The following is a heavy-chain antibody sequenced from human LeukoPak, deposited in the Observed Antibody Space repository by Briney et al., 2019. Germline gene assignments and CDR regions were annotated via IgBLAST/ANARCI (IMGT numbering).Heavy chain of an antibody. CDR3: ARIWAYYDILTGSTGNWFDP. D-gene: IGHD3-9*01. CDR1: GYTFTSYD. CDR2: MNPNSGNT. J-gene: IGHJ5*02. V-gene: IGHV1-8*01. Sequence: VASVKVSCKASGYTFTSYDINWVRQATGQGLEWMGWMNPNSGNTGYAQKFQGRVTMTRNTSISTAYMELSSLRSEDTAVYYCARIWAYYDILTGSTGNWFDPWGQGTLVTVSS.